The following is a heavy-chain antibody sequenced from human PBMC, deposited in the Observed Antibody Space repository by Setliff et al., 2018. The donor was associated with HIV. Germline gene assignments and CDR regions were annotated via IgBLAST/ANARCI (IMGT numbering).Heavy chain of an antibody. Sequence: GGSLRLSCAAHGLNLTRCDMHWVRQAPGRGLDWLAVIYTGGNTYYADSVKGRFTISRDNAKNSLYLQMNSLRAEDTAVYYCTRDYAYDWNSVMDVWGKGTKVTVSS. CDR3: TRDYAYDWNSVMDV. CDR2: IYTGGNT. D-gene: IGHD1-7*01. CDR1: GLNLTRCD. J-gene: IGHJ6*03. V-gene: IGHV3-NL1*01.